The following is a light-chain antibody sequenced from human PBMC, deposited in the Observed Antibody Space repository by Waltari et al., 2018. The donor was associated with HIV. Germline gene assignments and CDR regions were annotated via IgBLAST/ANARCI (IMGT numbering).Light chain of an antibody. V-gene: IGLV3-25*03. CDR2: KDS. CDR3: QSADSSGTWV. CDR1: ALPNKY. Sequence: SYELTKPPSVSASPGQTARITCSGDALPNKYAYWYQQKPGQAPVLVIYKDSERPSGIPERFSGSSSGTIVTLTISGVQAEDEADYYCQSADSSGTWVFGGGTKLTVL. J-gene: IGLJ3*02.